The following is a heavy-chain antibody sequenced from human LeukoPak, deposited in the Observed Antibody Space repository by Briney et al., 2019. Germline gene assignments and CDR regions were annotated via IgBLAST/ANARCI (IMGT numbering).Heavy chain of an antibody. D-gene: IGHD3-10*01. CDR1: GYSFTSSW. CDR3: ARQPGAGWFDP. J-gene: IGHJ5*02. CDR2: INPGDSDT. Sequence: GESLQISCQASGYSFTSSWIGWARQMPGRGLEWMAIINPGDSDTRYSPSFQGQVTISADKSISTVYLQWGSLKASDTAMYYCARQPGAGWFDPWGQGTLVTVSS. V-gene: IGHV5-51*01.